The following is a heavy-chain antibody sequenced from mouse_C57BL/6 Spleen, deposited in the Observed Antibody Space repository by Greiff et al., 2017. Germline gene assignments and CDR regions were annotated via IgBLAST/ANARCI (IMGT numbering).Heavy chain of an antibody. CDR3: AKGGSSYKGFDY. J-gene: IGHJ2*01. D-gene: IGHD1-1*01. V-gene: IGHV2-5*01. CDR1: GFSLTSYG. CDR2: IWRGGST. Sequence: VKLMESGPGLVQPSQSLSITCTVSGFSLTSYGVHWVRQSPGKGLEWLGVIWRGGSTDYNAAFMSRLSITKDNSKSQVFFKMNSLQADDTAIYYCAKGGSSYKGFDYWGQGTTLTVSS.